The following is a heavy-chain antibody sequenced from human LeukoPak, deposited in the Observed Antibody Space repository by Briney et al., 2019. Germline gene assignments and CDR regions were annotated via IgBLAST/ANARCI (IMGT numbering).Heavy chain of an antibody. CDR1: GYTFTGYY. CDR2: INPNSGGT. D-gene: IGHD6-6*01. V-gene: IGHV1-2*02. CDR3: ARVGYSSSSPFDY. Sequence: ASVKVSCKASGYTFTGYYMHWVRQAPGQGLEWMGWINPNSGGTNYARKFQGRVTMTRDTSISTAYMELSRLRSDDTAVYYCARVGYSSSSPFDYWGQGTLVTVSS. J-gene: IGHJ4*02.